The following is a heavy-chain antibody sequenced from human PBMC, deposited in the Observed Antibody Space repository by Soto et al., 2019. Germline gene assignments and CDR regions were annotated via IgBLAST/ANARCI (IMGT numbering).Heavy chain of an antibody. CDR3: ASPESTVFLAVGGTPDAFDI. D-gene: IGHD6-19*01. CDR2: INAGNGNT. CDR1: GYTFTSYA. Sequence: ASVKVSCKASGYTFTSYAMHWVRQAPGQRLEWMGWINAGNGNTKYSQKFQGRVTITRDTSASTAYRERSSLRSDDTAVHYCASPESTVFLAVGGTPDAFDIWGQGTMVTVSS. V-gene: IGHV1-3*01. J-gene: IGHJ3*02.